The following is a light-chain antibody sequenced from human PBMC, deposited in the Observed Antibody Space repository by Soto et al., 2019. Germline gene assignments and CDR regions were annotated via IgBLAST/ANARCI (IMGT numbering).Light chain of an antibody. V-gene: IGKV1-5*03. Sequence: DIQMTQSPSPLSASVGDSVTITCRASQNIRNWLAWYQQKPGKAPNPMIYKASTLKSGVPSRFSGSGSGTEFTLTISSLQPDDFATYYCQHYNSYSEAFGQGTKVDIK. CDR2: KAS. CDR1: QNIRNW. J-gene: IGKJ1*01. CDR3: QHYNSYSEA.